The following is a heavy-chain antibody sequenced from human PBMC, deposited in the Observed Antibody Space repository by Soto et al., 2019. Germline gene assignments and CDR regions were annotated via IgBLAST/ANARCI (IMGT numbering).Heavy chain of an antibody. J-gene: IGHJ5*02. D-gene: IGHD3-22*01. Sequence: QVQLVQSGAEVKKPGSSVKVSCKASGGTFSSYAISWVRQAPGQGLEWMGGIIPIFGTANYAQKFQGRVTITADEATSTAYMELSSLRSEDTAVYYCARDARPGDYVDSSGYPPDGIWFDPWGQGTLVTVSS. CDR1: GGTFSSYA. V-gene: IGHV1-69*01. CDR2: IIPIFGTA. CDR3: ARDARPGDYVDSSGYPPDGIWFDP.